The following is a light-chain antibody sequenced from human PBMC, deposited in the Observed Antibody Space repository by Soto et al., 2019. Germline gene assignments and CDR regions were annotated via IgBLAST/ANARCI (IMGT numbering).Light chain of an antibody. V-gene: IGLV2-14*01. J-gene: IGLJ2*01. Sequence: QSALTQPASVSGSPGQSITISCTGTHSGVGRYNYVSWYQQHPGKAPKLIIFEVTNRPSGVSNRFSGSKSGNTASLTISGLQAEDEADYYCSSYTSSSTLGFGGGTKLTVL. CDR3: SSYTSSSTLG. CDR1: HSGVGRYNY. CDR2: EVT.